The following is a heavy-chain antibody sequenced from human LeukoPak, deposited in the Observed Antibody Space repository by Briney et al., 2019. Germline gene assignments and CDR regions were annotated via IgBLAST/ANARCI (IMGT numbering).Heavy chain of an antibody. D-gene: IGHD3-3*01. J-gene: IGHJ5*02. Sequence: GASVKVSCKTSGYTFTGYYMHWVRQAPGQGLEWMGWINPNSGGTNYAQKFQGRVTMTRATSITTAYMELSRLRSDDTAVYYCARGGPMYYDFWSGQNWFDPWGQGTLVTVSS. CDR3: ARGGPMYYDFWSGQNWFDP. V-gene: IGHV1-2*02. CDR1: GYTFTGYY. CDR2: INPNSGGT.